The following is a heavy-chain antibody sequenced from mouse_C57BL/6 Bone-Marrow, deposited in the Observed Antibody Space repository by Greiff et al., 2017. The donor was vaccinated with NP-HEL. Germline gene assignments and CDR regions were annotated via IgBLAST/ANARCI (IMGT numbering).Heavy chain of an antibody. CDR3: GARLRRRGYYFDY. CDR2: IDPNSGGT. V-gene: IGHV1-72*01. CDR1: GYTFTSYW. D-gene: IGHD2-4*01. Sequence: QVQLQQPGAELVKPGASVKLSCKASGYTFTSYWMHWVKQRPGRGLEWIGRIDPNSGGTKYNEKFKSKATLTVDKPSSTAYMQLSILTSEDSAVYYCGARLRRRGYYFDYWGQGTTLTVSS. J-gene: IGHJ2*01.